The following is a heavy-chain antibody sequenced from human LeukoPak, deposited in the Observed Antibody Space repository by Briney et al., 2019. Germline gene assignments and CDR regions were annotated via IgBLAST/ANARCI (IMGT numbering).Heavy chain of an antibody. D-gene: IGHD3-3*01. V-gene: IGHV4-59*01. J-gene: IGHJ6*03. CDR1: GGSISSYY. Sequence: SETLSLTCTVSGGSISSYYWSWIRQPPGKGLEWIGYIYYSGSTNYNPSLKSRVTLSVDTSKDQFSLKLSSVTAADTAVYYCARGRGLRFLEWEGYYYMDVWGKGTTVTVSS. CDR2: IYYSGST. CDR3: ARGRGLRFLEWEGYYYMDV.